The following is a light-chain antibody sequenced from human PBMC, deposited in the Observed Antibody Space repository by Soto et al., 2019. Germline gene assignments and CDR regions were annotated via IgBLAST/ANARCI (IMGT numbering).Light chain of an antibody. CDR1: QSVSSN. CDR2: GAS. J-gene: IGKJ5*01. CDR3: QQYNNWHTIT. V-gene: IGKV3-15*01. Sequence: EILMTQSPATLSGSPGERATLSCGGSQSVSSNLAWYQQKPGQAPRLLIYGASTRATGIPASFSGSGSGTEFTLPISSLQSEDFAVYYCQQYNNWHTITFGQGTRLEI.